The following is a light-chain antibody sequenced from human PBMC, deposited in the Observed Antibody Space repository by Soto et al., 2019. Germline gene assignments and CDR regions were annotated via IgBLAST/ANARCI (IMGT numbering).Light chain of an antibody. V-gene: IGKV1-39*01. Sequence: DIQMTQSPSSLSASVGDRVTITSRASQSISSYLNWYQQKPGKAPKLLIYAASSLQSGVPSRFSGSGSGTDFTLTISSLQPEDFATYYCQQSYSTLGYTFGQGTKLEIK. CDR1: QSISSY. J-gene: IGKJ2*01. CDR2: AAS. CDR3: QQSYSTLGYT.